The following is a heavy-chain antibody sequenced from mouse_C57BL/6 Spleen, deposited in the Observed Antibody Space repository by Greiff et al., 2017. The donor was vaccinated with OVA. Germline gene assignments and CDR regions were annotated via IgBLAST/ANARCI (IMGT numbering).Heavy chain of an antibody. Sequence: VQLQQSGPELVKPGASVKISCKASGYTFTDYYMNWVKQSHGKSLEWIGDINPNNGGTSYNQKFKGKATLTVDKSSSTAYMELRSLTSEDSAVYYCARGGITTVVAPYYAMDYWGQGTSVTVSS. D-gene: IGHD1-1*01. CDR3: ARGGITTVVAPYYAMDY. V-gene: IGHV1-26*01. CDR1: GYTFTDYY. J-gene: IGHJ4*01. CDR2: INPNNGGT.